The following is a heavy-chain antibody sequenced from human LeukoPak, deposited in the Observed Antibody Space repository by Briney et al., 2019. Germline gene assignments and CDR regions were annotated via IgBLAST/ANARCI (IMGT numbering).Heavy chain of an antibody. CDR2: IYTSGST. Sequence: SETLSLTCTVSGESIKSFYWSWIRQPAGKGLEWIGRIYTSGSTNYSPSLKSRVTISVDTSKNQFSLKLSSVTAADTAVYYCARDRRERWLQLDYWGQGTLVTVSS. J-gene: IGHJ4*02. V-gene: IGHV4-4*07. D-gene: IGHD5-24*01. CDR3: ARDRRERWLQLDY. CDR1: GESIKSFY.